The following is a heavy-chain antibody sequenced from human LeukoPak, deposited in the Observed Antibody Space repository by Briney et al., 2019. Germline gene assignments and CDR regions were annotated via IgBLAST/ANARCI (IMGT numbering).Heavy chain of an antibody. J-gene: IGHJ6*02. CDR3: AKDLTTGLTYYYYGMDV. CDR2: ISGSGGST. Sequence: GGSLRLSCAASGFTFSSYAMSWVRQAPGKGLEWVSAISGSGGSTYYADSVKGRFTISRDNPKNTLYLQMSSLRAEDTAVYYCAKDLTTGLTYYYYGMDVWGQGTTVTVSS. D-gene: IGHD4-11*01. V-gene: IGHV3-23*01. CDR1: GFTFSSYA.